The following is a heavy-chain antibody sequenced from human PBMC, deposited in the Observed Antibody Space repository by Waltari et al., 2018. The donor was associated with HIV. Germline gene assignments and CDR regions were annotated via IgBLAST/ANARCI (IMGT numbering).Heavy chain of an antibody. CDR1: GYKFTGYY. CDR3: LSDVGF. D-gene: IGHD2-2*03. J-gene: IGHJ4*02. V-gene: IGHV1-69-2*01. Sequence: QPGTHVVNPRTDVTVPSPVSGYKFTGYYLHWVKKAASKSVEWMGRIDPETGETVYGDQFQTRVTISVESSLKTSFLKVRNLTTDDSAEYSCLSDVGFWGQGSQVIV. CDR2: IDPETGET.